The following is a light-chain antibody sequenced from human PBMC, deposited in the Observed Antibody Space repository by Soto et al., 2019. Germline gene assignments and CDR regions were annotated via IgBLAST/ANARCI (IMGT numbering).Light chain of an antibody. V-gene: IGKV3-11*01. CDR3: QQRSNWPGT. CDR2: DAS. Sequence: EIVLTQSPATLSLSPGERATLSCRASQSVSSYLAWYQQKPGQAPRLLIYDASNRATGIPARFSGSGSGTDFTLTISSIVPEDFAVYYCQQRSNWPGTFGPGTKVDIK. J-gene: IGKJ3*01. CDR1: QSVSSY.